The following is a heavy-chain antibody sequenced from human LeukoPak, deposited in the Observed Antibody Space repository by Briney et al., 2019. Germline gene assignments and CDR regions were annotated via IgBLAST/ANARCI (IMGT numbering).Heavy chain of an antibody. CDR3: LNDAYSGSWPSYPPHY. Sequence: GGSLTLSCAASGFTFSSYVMSWLRQAPGKGLEWVSAISGSGSSTYYAPSVKGRLTNHSQTSKNPLSVQINDLTDEDTAVYSCLNDAYSGSWPSYPPHYRGQGTLVTVSS. J-gene: IGHJ4*02. CDR1: GFTFSSYV. V-gene: IGHV3-23*01. D-gene: IGHD3-16*02. CDR2: ISGSGSST.